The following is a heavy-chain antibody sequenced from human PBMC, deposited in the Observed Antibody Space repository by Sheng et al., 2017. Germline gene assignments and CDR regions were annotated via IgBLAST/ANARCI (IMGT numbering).Heavy chain of an antibody. J-gene: IGHJ4*02. CDR2: ISSSGSTI. V-gene: IGHV3-48*03. Sequence: EVQLVESGGGLVQPGGSLRLSCAASGFTFSSYEMNWVRQAPGKGLEWVSYISSSGSTIYYADSVKGRFTISRDNAKNSLYLQMNSLRAEDTAVYYCARGPHITMVRGALGYWGQGTLVTVSS. D-gene: IGHD3-10*01. CDR1: GFTFSSYE. CDR3: ARGPHITMVRGALGY.